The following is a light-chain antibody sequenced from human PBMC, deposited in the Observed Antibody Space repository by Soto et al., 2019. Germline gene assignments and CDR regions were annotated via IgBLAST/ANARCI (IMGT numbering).Light chain of an antibody. V-gene: IGLV2-23*02. J-gene: IGLJ1*01. CDR1: RSDVGSYNL. CDR2: EVS. Sequence: QSALTQPASVSGPPGQSITISCTGTRSDVGSYNLVSWYQQHPGKAPKLMIYEVSKRPSGVSNRFSGSKSGNTASLTISGLQAEDEADYYCCSYAGSSTYAFGTGTKVTVL. CDR3: CSYAGSSTYA.